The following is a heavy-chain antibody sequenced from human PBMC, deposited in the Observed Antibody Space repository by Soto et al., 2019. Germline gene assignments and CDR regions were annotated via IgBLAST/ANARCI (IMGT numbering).Heavy chain of an antibody. CDR2: SSGGIDTS. V-gene: IGHV3-23*01. J-gene: IGHJ4*02. D-gene: IGHD2-15*01. CDR1: GFMFTNYA. Sequence: EVHLLESGGGLIQPGGSLRLSCAASGFMFTNYAMSWVHQAPGRRLEWVSTSSGGIDTSYHADSVRGRFSISRDDSKNTVYLQMNTLRVEDTALYYWAKATLNPCRGATCYYFDSWGQGTPVTVSS. CDR3: AKATLNPCRGATCYYFDS.